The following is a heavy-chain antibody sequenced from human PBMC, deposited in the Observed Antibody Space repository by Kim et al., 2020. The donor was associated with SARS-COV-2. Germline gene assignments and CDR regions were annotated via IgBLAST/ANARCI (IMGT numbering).Heavy chain of an antibody. CDR2: ISSSSSYI. Sequence: GGSLRLSCAASGFTFSSYSMNWVRQAPGKGLEWVSSISSSSSYIYYADSVKGRFTISRDNAKNSLYLQMNSLRAEDTAVYYCARDVGDSSSWYVIATYYYYGMDVWGQGTTVTVSS. CDR3: ARDVGDSSSWYVIATYYYYGMDV. CDR1: GFTFSSYS. D-gene: IGHD6-13*01. J-gene: IGHJ6*02. V-gene: IGHV3-21*01.